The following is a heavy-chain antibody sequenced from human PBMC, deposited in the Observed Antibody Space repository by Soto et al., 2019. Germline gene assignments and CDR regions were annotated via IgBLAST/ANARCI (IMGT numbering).Heavy chain of an antibody. D-gene: IGHD3-22*01. CDR3: ARHRFNYSDNTVYYYFDY. J-gene: IGHJ4*02. V-gene: IGHV1-18*04. CDR1: GYTFTSYA. CDR2: ISGHNGNT. Sequence: VASVKVSCKTSGYTFTSYAISWVRQAPGQGPEWMGWISGHNGNTNHPQSLQGRVTMTTDTSRNTAYMELRSLRSDDTAVYYCARHRFNYSDNTVYYYFDYWGQGTLVPVSS.